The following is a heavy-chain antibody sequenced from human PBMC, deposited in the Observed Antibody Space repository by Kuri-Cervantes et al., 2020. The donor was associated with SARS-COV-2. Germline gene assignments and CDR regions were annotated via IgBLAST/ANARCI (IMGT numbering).Heavy chain of an antibody. CDR1: GYTFTDYY. D-gene: IGHD3-10*01. CDR3: ATDRMGGLYNWFDP. Sequence: ASVKVSCKVSGYTFTDYYIYWVQEAPGKGLEWMGLIDPEDGETKYAEKFQGRVTITADTPTDTAYMELSSLRSEDTAVYYCATDRMGGLYNWFDPWGQGTLVTVSS. J-gene: IGHJ5*02. CDR2: IDPEDGET. V-gene: IGHV1-69-2*01.